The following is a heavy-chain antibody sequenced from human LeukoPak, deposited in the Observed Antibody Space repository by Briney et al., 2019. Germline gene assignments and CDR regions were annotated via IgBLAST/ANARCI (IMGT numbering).Heavy chain of an antibody. CDR3: AKIFHTDGYYLGEHLFDA. CDR2: ISGSGGST. Sequence: GGSLRLSCAFSAFTFNNYAMSWVRQAPGKGPEWLSAISGSGGSTTDADSVKGRFTTSRDNSKSTLYLQMNSLRAEDTAIYYCAKIFHTDGYYLGEHLFDAWGQGTLVTVSS. J-gene: IGHJ5*02. CDR1: AFTFNNYA. V-gene: IGHV3-23*01. D-gene: IGHD3-22*01.